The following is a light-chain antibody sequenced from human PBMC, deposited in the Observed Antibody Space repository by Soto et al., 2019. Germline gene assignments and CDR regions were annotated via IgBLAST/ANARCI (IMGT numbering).Light chain of an antibody. CDR2: EVN. CDR1: SIDIGAYDY. J-gene: IGLJ1*01. Sequence: QSVLTQPASLSGSPGQSITISCTGTSIDIGAYDYVSWFQQHPGKAPKLMISEVNNRPSGVSNRFSGSKSGNTAYLTISGLQVEDEADYYCAAWDDRLSAYVFGTGTKVTVL. CDR3: AAWDDRLSAYV. V-gene: IGLV2-14*01.